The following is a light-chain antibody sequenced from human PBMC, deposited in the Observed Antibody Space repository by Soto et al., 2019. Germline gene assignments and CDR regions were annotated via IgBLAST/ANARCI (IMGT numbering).Light chain of an antibody. V-gene: IGKV3-11*01. CDR3: QQRSNWPPYT. CDR2: DAS. CDR1: QSVSSY. J-gene: IGKJ2*01. Sequence: EIVLTQSPATLSLSPGERATLSCRASQSVSSYLAWYQQKPGQAPRLLIYDASNRATGIPARFSGSGSCTDFTLTTSSLQPEDFAVYYCQQRSNWPPYTFGQGTKLEIK.